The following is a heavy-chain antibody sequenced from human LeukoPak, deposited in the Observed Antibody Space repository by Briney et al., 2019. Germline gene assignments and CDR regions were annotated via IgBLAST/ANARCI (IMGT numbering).Heavy chain of an antibody. CDR3: ARVGETLAVAGPYYFDY. CDR2: INHSGST. D-gene: IGHD6-19*01. CDR1: GGSFSGYY. Sequence: SETLSLTCAVYGGSFSGYYWSWIRQPPGKGLEWVGEINHSGSTNYNPSLKSRVTISVDTSKNQFSLKLSSVTAADTAVYYCARVGETLAVAGPYYFDYWGQGTLVTVSS. J-gene: IGHJ4*02. V-gene: IGHV4-34*01.